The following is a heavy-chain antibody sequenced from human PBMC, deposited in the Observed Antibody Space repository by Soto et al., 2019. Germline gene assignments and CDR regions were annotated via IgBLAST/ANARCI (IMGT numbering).Heavy chain of an antibody. D-gene: IGHD6-19*01. J-gene: IGHJ4*02. CDR1: GYTLTELS. Sequence: ASVKVSCKVSGYTLTELSMHWVRQAPGKGLEWMGGFDPEDGETIYAQKFQGRVTMTEDTSTDTAYMELSSLRSEDTAVYYCATAKPSAVAADFDYWGQGTLVTVSS. CDR3: ATAKPSAVAADFDY. V-gene: IGHV1-24*01. CDR2: FDPEDGET.